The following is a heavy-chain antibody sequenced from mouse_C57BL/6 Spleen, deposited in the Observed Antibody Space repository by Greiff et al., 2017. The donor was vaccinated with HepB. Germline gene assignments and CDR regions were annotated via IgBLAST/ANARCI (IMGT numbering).Heavy chain of an antibody. Sequence: EVKLVESEGGLVQPGSSMKLSCTASGFTFSDYYMAWVRQVPEKGLEWVANINYDGSSTYYLDSLKSRFIISRDNAKNILYLQMSSLKSEDTATYYCARGDTVVAHGYFDVWGTGTTVTVSS. CDR2: INYDGSST. CDR3: ARGDTVVAHGYFDV. CDR1: GFTFSDYY. J-gene: IGHJ1*03. V-gene: IGHV5-16*01. D-gene: IGHD1-1*01.